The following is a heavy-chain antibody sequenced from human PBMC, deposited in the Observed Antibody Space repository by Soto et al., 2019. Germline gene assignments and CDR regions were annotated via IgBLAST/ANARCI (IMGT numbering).Heavy chain of an antibody. CDR3: ARTLGPQVTGYVDSDYRWTIDQ. V-gene: IGHV4-59*08. CDR1: GGTISSWY. Sequence: SETLSLTCTVSGGTISSWYWSWIRQPPGKGLEWIGYIYYSGSTNCNPSLKSRVTISVDTSKNQFFLRLTSVTAADTGVYFCARTLGPQVTGYVDSDYRWTIDQWGQGTLVTVSS. D-gene: IGHD4-4*01. J-gene: IGHJ4*02. CDR2: IYYSGST.